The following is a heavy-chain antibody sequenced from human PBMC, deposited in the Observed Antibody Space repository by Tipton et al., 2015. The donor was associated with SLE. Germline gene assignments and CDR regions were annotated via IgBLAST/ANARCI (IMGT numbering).Heavy chain of an antibody. CDR1: GFTFSSYG. D-gene: IGHD1-26*01. CDR2: IWYDGSNK. Sequence: QVQLVQSGGGVVQPGRSLRLSCAASGFTFSSYGMHWVRQAPGKGLEWVAVIWYDGSNKYYADSVKGRFTISRDNAKNSLYLQMNSLRAEDTAVYYCARGGLIVGATSGTWYFDYWGQGTLVTVSS. J-gene: IGHJ4*02. V-gene: IGHV3-33*01. CDR3: ARGGLIVGATSGTWYFDY.